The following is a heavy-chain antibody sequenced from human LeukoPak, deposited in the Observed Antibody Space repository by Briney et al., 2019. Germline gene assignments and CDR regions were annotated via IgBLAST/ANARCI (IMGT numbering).Heavy chain of an antibody. V-gene: IGHV4-4*02. Sequence: GSLRLSCATSGFTFTSYGMNWVRQAPGKGLEWIGEVYHSGSTNNNPSLKSRVTISIDKSKHQFSLKLTSVTAADTAVYYCAGGDYSSSFDFWGQGTMVTVSS. J-gene: IGHJ3*01. CDR2: VYHSGST. CDR1: GFTFTSYG. CDR3: AGGDYSSSFDF. D-gene: IGHD6-13*01.